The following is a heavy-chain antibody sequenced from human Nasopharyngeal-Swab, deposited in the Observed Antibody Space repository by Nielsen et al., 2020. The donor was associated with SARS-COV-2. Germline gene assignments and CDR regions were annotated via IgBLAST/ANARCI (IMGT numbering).Heavy chain of an antibody. CDR2: ISSSGSTI. D-gene: IGHD3-3*01. Sequence: WIRQPPGKGLAWVSYISSSGSTIYYADSVKGRFTISRDNAKNSLYLQMNSLRAEDTAVYYCARVFGDFWSGYYIDRYYYYMDVWGKGTTVTVSS. V-gene: IGHV3-11*04. J-gene: IGHJ6*03. CDR3: ARVFGDFWSGYYIDRYYYYMDV.